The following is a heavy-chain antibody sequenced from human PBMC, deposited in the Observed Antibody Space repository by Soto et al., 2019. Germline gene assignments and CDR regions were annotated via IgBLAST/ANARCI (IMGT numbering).Heavy chain of an antibody. CDR1: GGSISSGGYY. D-gene: IGHD3-3*01. Sequence: SETLSLTCTVSGGSISSGGYYWSWIRQHPGKGLEWIGYIYYSGSTYYNPSLKSRVTISVDTSKNQFSLKLSSVTAADTAVYYCARDNDWGLFWRGFDYWGQGTLVTVSS. J-gene: IGHJ4*02. V-gene: IGHV4-31*03. CDR2: IYYSGST. CDR3: ARDNDWGLFWRGFDY.